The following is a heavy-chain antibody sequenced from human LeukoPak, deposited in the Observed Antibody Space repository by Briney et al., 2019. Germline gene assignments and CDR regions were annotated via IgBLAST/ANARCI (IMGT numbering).Heavy chain of an antibody. Sequence: ASVKVSCKASGYTFTSYYMHWVRQAPGQGLEWMGIINPSGGSTNYAQKFQGRVTMTRDMSMSTAYMELSSLRSEDTAVYYCARDSGIAVADLQHWFDPWGQGTLVTVSS. CDR2: INPSGGST. CDR3: ARDSGIAVADLQHWFDP. V-gene: IGHV1-46*01. J-gene: IGHJ5*02. CDR1: GYTFTSYY. D-gene: IGHD6-19*01.